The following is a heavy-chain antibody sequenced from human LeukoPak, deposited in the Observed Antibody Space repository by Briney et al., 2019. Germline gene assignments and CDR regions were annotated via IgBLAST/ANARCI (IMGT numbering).Heavy chain of an antibody. J-gene: IGHJ3*02. CDR3: ARVEWFGELSPFDI. D-gene: IGHD3-10*01. CDR2: INYSGST. V-gene: IGHV4-39*07. CDR1: GGSISSSSYY. Sequence: SETLSLTCTVSGGSISSSSYYCAWIRQPPGKGLEWIGSINYSGSTYYNPSLKSRVAMSVDMSKNQFSLKLSSVTAADTAVYYCARVEWFGELSPFDIWGQGTMVTVSS.